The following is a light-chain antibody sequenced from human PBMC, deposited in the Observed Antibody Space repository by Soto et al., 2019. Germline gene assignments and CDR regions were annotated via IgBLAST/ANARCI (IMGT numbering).Light chain of an antibody. CDR1: QDIRSH. CDR3: QQYGTSPRT. Sequence: ENVLTQSPGTLSMSPGERVTLSCRASQDIRSHLAWYQQKPGQAPRLLIFDASSRPTGIPDRFSGSGSGTDFTLSISRLEPEDFAVYYCQQYGTSPRTFGQGTRVEIK. CDR2: DAS. J-gene: IGKJ1*01. V-gene: IGKV3-20*01.